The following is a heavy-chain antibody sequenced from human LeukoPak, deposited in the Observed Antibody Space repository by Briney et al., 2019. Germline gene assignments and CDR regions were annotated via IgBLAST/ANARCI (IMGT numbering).Heavy chain of an antibody. V-gene: IGHV3-23*01. CDR3: AKDLGTLISGTYYYYFDY. Sequence: GGSLRLSCAASGFTFSSYAMSWVRQAPGKGLEWVSAISGSGGSTYYADSVKGRFTISRDNSKNTLYLQMNSLRAEDSAVYYCAKDLGTLISGTYYYYFDYWGQGTLVTVSS. D-gene: IGHD3-10*01. CDR1: GFTFSSYA. CDR2: ISGSGGST. J-gene: IGHJ4*02.